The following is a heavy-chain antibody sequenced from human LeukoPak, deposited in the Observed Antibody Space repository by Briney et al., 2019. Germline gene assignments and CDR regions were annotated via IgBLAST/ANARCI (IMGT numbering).Heavy chain of an antibody. J-gene: IGHJ5*02. Sequence: ASVKVSCKASGYTFTSYYMHWVRQAPGQGLGWMGIINPSGGSTSYAQKFQGRVTMTRDTSTSTVYMELSSLRSEDTAVYYCARDQSCSGGSCYSTRPYNWFDPWGQGTLVTVSS. V-gene: IGHV1-46*01. CDR1: GYTFTSYY. D-gene: IGHD2-15*01. CDR2: INPSGGST. CDR3: ARDQSCSGGSCYSTRPYNWFDP.